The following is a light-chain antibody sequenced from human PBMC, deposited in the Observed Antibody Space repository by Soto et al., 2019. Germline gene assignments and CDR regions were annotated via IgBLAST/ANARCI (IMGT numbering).Light chain of an antibody. J-gene: IGKJ3*01. CDR3: LQRSNWPPL. CDR2: DAS. V-gene: IGKV3-11*01. CDR1: QSVSSY. Sequence: EIVLTQSPATLSLSPGERATLSCRASQSVSSYLAWYQQKPGQAPRLLIYDASNRATGIPARFSGSGSGTDFTLTISSLEPEDFAVYYCLQRSNWPPLFGPGTKVDIK.